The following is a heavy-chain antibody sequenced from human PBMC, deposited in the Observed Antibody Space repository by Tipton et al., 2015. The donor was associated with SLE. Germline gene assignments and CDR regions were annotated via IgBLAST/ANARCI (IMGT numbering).Heavy chain of an antibody. CDR1: GGSISSSSYY. D-gene: IGHD6-13*01. CDR3: ARAGIAAAADYGMDV. V-gene: IGHV4-39*07. CDR2: IYYSGST. Sequence: TLSLTCTVSGGSISSSSYYWGWIRQPPGKGLEWIGSIYYSGSTNYNPSLKSRVTISVDTSKNQFSLKLSSVTAADTAVYYCARAGIAAAADYGMDVWGQGTTVTVSS. J-gene: IGHJ6*02.